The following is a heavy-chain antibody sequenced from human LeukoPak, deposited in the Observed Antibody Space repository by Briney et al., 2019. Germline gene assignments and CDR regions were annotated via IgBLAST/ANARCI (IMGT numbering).Heavy chain of an antibody. CDR2: INSDGSST. D-gene: IGHD4-17*01. J-gene: IGHJ3*02. V-gene: IGHV3-74*01. CDR1: GFTFSSYW. CDR3: AREIESHDYGDYVGAFDI. Sequence: PGGSLRLSCAASGFTFSSYWMHWVRQAPGKGLVWVSRINSDGSSTSYADSVKGRFTISRDNAKNTLYLQMNSLRAEDTAVYYCAREIESHDYGDYVGAFDIWGQGTMVTVSS.